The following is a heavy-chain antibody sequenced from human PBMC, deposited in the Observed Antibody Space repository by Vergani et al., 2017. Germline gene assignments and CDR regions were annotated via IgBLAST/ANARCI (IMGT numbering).Heavy chain of an antibody. CDR2: IYSGGST. CDR1: GFTVSSNY. CDR3: ARDSIAGAGRGDY. J-gene: IGHJ4*02. Sequence: EVQLVESGGGLVQPGGSLRLSCAASGFTVSSNYMSWVRQAPGKGLEWVSVIYSGGSTYYADSVKGRFTISRDNSKNTLELQMNSVRAEDTAVYYCARDSIAGAGRGDYWGQGTLVTVSS. D-gene: IGHD6-13*01. V-gene: IGHV3-66*01.